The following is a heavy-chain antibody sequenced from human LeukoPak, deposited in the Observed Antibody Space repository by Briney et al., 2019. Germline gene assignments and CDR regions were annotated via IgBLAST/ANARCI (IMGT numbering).Heavy chain of an antibody. J-gene: IGHJ4*02. Sequence: PSETLSLTCTVSGGSISAYYWSWSRQPPGKGLGWIGYIHYSGTTNYYPSLKSRVTIALDTSKNQFTLKLNSVTAADTAVYYCARFGTSSSRFFDQWGQGTLVTVSS. V-gene: IGHV4-59*01. D-gene: IGHD6-6*01. CDR1: GGSISAYY. CDR3: ARFGTSSSRFFDQ. CDR2: IHYSGTT.